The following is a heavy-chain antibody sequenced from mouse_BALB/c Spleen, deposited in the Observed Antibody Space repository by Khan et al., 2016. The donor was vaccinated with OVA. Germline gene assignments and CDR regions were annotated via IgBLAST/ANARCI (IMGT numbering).Heavy chain of an antibody. V-gene: IGHV3-2*02. Sequence: EVQLQESGPGLVKPSQSLSLTCTVTGYSITSDYAWNWIRQFPGNQLEWMGYISYSGRTSYNPSLKSRISITRDTSKNQFFLQLNSVTTEDTATYYCARSVTITTVVATDVDYWGQGTTLTVSS. CDR2: ISYSGRT. J-gene: IGHJ2*01. CDR1: GYSITSDYA. CDR3: ARSVTITTVVATDVDY. D-gene: IGHD1-1*01.